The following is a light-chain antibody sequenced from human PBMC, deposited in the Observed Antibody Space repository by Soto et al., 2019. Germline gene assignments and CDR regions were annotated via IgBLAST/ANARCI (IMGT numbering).Light chain of an antibody. J-gene: IGKJ4*01. CDR3: QKYNSALALT. CDR2: DAS. Sequence: DIQMTQSPSSLSASVGDRVTITCRASQGIRNNLAWYQQKPGKVPHLLIYDASALHSGVPSRFSGSGSGTDFTLTISSLQPEDVATYYCQKYNSALALTFGGGTKVEIK. CDR1: QGIRNN. V-gene: IGKV1-27*01.